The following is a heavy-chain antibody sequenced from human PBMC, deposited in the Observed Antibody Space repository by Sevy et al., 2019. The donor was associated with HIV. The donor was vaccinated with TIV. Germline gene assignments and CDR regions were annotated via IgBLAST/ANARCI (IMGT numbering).Heavy chain of an antibody. CDR1: GFAFSNYYA. V-gene: IGHV3-30*04. D-gene: IGHD1-7*01. J-gene: IGHJ6*02. CDR3: ARPRANYVDHYFFFAMDV. CDR2: ISFDESDK. Sequence: GGSLRLSCAASGFAFSNYYAMHWVRQAPGKGLEWVALISFDESDKYYADSVKGRFTNSRDNFKNTLYLHMNSLTTEDTAVYYCARPRANYVDHYFFFAMDVWGQGTTVTVSS.